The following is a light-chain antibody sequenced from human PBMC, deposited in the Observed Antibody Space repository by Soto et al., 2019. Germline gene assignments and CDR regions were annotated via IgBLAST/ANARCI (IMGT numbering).Light chain of an antibody. CDR1: QSVSSN. CDR3: QQHNNWPALT. J-gene: IGKJ4*01. Sequence: EIVMTQSPATLSVSPGERATLSCRANQSVSSNLAWYQQKPGQAPRLLISGASTRATGIPATFSGSGSGTEFTLTTSSLQPQDFAVYYCQQHNNWPALTFGQGTKVDIK. CDR2: GAS. V-gene: IGKV3-15*01.